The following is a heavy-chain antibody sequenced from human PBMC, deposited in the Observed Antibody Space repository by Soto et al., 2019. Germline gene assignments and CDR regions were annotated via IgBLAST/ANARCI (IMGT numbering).Heavy chain of an antibody. CDR3: AREYCSSTSCYISYYYGMDV. CDR1: GGTFSNYA. CDR2: FIPIFGTA. D-gene: IGHD2-2*02. Sequence: QVQLVQSGAEVKKPGSSVKVSCKASGGTFSNYAINWVRQAPGQGLEWMGGFIPIFGTANYAQKFQGRVTITADKSTSTAYMELSSLRSEDTAVYYCAREYCSSTSCYISYYYGMDVWGQGTTVTVSS. V-gene: IGHV1-69*06. J-gene: IGHJ6*02.